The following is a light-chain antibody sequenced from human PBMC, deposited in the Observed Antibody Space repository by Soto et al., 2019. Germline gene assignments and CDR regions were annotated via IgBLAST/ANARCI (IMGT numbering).Light chain of an antibody. CDR1: QSVSSNY. CDR2: GAS. J-gene: IGKJ3*01. CDR3: QQYGTSPFT. Sequence: EIVLTQSPGTLSLSLGERATLSCRASQSVSSNYLAWYQQKPGQAPRLLIYGASSRATGIPDRFSGSGSGTDFTLTISRLEPEDFAVYYCQQYGTSPFTFGPGTKVDN. V-gene: IGKV3-20*01.